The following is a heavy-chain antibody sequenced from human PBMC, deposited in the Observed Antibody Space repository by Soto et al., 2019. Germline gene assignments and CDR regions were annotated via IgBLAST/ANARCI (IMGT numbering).Heavy chain of an antibody. J-gene: IGHJ4*02. CDR3: ARRRLTTGTDYFDN. CDR1: GYTFNDYH. CDR2: INPNSGDT. Sequence: ASVKVSCKTSGYTFNDYHLHWVRQAPGQGLEWMGSINPNSGDTDYAQRFQGRVTLTRDTSIRTVYMELSILRSDDTAVYYCARRRLTTGTDYFDNWGQGTLVTVSP. V-gene: IGHV1-2*02. D-gene: IGHD1-1*01.